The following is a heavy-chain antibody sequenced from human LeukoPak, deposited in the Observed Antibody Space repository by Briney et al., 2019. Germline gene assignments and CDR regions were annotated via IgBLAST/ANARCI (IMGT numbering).Heavy chain of an antibody. J-gene: IGHJ6*03. CDR3: ARHGRGSDPTAGYYMDV. CDR1: GGSISSYY. CDR2: IYTSGST. V-gene: IGHV4-4*09. Sequence: SETLSLTCTVSGGSISSYYWSWIRQPPGKGLEWIGYIYTSGSTNYNPSLKSRVTISVDMSKNQFSLKLSSVTAADTAVYYCARHGRGSDPTAGYYMDVWGKGTTVTVSS. D-gene: IGHD3-10*02.